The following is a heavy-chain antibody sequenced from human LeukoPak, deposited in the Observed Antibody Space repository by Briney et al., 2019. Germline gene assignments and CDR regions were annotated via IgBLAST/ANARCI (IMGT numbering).Heavy chain of an antibody. CDR3: PRDQTPYY. Sequence: GGSLRLSCAASGFTFSSYEMNWVRQAPGKGLEWVGFIASETYGGTAEYAASVKGRFTISRDDSKSIAYLQMNSLKTEDTAVYYSPRDQTPYYWGQGTLVTVSS. CDR2: IASETYGGTA. V-gene: IGHV3-49*04. CDR1: GFTFSSYE. J-gene: IGHJ4*02.